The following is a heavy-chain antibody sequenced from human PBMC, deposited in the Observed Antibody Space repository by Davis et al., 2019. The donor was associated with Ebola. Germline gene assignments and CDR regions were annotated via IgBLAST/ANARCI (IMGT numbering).Heavy chain of an antibody. CDR2: INHSGST. J-gene: IGHJ4*02. D-gene: IGHD6-19*01. CDR1: GGSFSGYY. V-gene: IGHV4-34*01. CDR3: ARSIAVAAPRGFDY. Sequence: PSETLSLTCAVYGGSFSGYYWSWIRQPPGKGLEWIGEINHSGSTNYNPSLKSRVTISVDTSKNQFSLKLSSVTAADTAVYYCARSIAVAAPRGFDYWGQGTLVTVSS.